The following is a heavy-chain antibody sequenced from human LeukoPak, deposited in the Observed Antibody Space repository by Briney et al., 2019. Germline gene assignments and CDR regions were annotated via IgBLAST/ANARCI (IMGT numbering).Heavy chain of an antibody. V-gene: IGHV4-34*01. CDR3: ARAPYDYVWGSYRRTYDY. CDR2: INHSGST. CDR1: GGSFSGYY. Sequence: SETLSLTCAVYGGSFSGYYWSWVRQPPGKGLEWIGEINHSGSTNYNPSLKIRVTISVDTSKNQFSLKLSSVTAADTAVYYCARAPYDYVWGSYRRTYDYWGQGTLVTVSS. J-gene: IGHJ4*02. D-gene: IGHD3-16*02.